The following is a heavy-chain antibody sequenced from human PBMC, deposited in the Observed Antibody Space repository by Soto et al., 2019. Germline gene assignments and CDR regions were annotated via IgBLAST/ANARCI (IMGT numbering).Heavy chain of an antibody. D-gene: IGHD2-21*01. CDR1: GGSISSGGYS. CDR3: GRIPPP. J-gene: IGHJ5*02. Sequence: QLQLQESGSGLVKPSQTLSLTCAVSGGSISSGGYSWSWIRQPPGKGLEWIGYIYHSGSTYYNPXPXSXXKTSVNRSKNQHSQMLSSMAVADTTVYSCGRIPPPCGQGTLVTVST. CDR2: IYHSGST. V-gene: IGHV4-30-2*01.